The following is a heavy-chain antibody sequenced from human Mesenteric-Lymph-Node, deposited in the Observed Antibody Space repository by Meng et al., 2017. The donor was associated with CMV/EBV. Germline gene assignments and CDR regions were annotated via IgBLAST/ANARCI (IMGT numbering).Heavy chain of an antibody. CDR2: ISSSSSYI. D-gene: IGHD6-13*01. Sequence: EVQLVESGGGLVKPGGSLRPACAASGFTFSSYSMNWVRQAPGKGLEWVSSISSSSSYIYYADSVKGRFTISRDNAKNSLYLQMNSLRAEDTAVYYCARVSLAAAGTFWFDPWGHGPLVTVYS. V-gene: IGHV3-21*01. CDR3: ARVSLAAAGTFWFDP. CDR1: GFTFSSYS. J-gene: IGHJ5*02.